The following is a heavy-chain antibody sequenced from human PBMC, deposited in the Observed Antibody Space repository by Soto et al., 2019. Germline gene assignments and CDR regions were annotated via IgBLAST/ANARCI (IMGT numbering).Heavy chain of an antibody. CDR2: IWYDGSNK. CDR1: GFTFSSYG. D-gene: IGHD6-19*01. Sequence: QVQLVESGGGVVQPGRSLRLSCAASGFTFSSYGMHWVRQAPGKGLEWVAVIWYDGSNKYYADSVKGRFTISRDNSKNTLYLQMNSLRVEDTAVYYCARGVAYSSGWYLWGQGTLVTVSS. CDR3: ARGVAYSSGWYL. V-gene: IGHV3-33*01. J-gene: IGHJ4*02.